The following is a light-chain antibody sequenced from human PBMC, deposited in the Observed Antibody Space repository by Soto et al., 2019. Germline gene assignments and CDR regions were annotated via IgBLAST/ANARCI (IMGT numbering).Light chain of an antibody. CDR2: EVS. CDR3: SSYTSTTTLV. J-gene: IGLJ3*02. CDR1: SSDVGDNNY. Sequence: QSALTQPASVSGSPGQSITISCTGTSSDVGDNNYVSWYQQHPGKAPKLIIYEVSHRPSGVSNRFSGSKSGNTASLTISGLQTEDEADYHCSSYTSTTTLVFGGGTQLTVL. V-gene: IGLV2-14*01.